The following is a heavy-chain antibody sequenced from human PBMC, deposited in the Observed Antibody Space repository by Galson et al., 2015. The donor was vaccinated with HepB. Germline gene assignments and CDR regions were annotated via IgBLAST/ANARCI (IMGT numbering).Heavy chain of an antibody. CDR3: GNWGSS. CDR2: INSDVSTT. Sequence: SLRLSCAASGFTFSSTWMQWVRHAPGKGLEWVSRINSDVSTTSYTDSVKGRFTISRDNAKNTLYLQMNSLRAEDTAVYYCGNWGSSWGQGTLVTVSS. D-gene: IGHD7-27*01. CDR1: GFTFSSTW. J-gene: IGHJ5*02. V-gene: IGHV3-74*01.